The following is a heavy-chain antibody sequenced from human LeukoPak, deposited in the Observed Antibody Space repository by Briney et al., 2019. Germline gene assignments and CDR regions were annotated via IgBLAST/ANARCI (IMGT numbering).Heavy chain of an antibody. CDR3: AKDLFWRSSHLKYFDY. CDR1: GFTFSSYA. CDR2: ISGSGGST. Sequence: GGSLRLSCAASGFTFSSYAMSWVRQAPGKGLEWVSAISGSGGSTYYADSVKGRFTISRDNSKNTLYLQMNSLRAEDTAVYYCAKDLFWRSSHLKYFDYWGQGTLVTVSS. V-gene: IGHV3-23*01. D-gene: IGHD3-16*01. J-gene: IGHJ4*02.